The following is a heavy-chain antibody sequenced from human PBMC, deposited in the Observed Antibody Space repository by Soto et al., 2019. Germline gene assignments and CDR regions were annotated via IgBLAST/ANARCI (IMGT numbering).Heavy chain of an antibody. CDR3: ARDRFYAFDI. J-gene: IGHJ3*02. CDR1: GFTFSTYS. CDR2: IRSSSNTI. V-gene: IGHV3-48*01. Sequence: HPGGSLRLSCAASGFTFSTYSMNWVRQAPGKGLEWVSYIRSSSNTITYADSVKGRFTISSDNAESSLYLQMNSLRAEDTAVYYCARDRFYAFDIWGQGTMVTVSS.